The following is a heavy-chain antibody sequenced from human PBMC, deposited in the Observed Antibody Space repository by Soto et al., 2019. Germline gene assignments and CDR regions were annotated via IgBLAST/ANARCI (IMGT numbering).Heavy chain of an antibody. CDR1: GGTFSSYA. CDR3: ARGRDSTYYYGSGSYDY. Sequence: ASVKVSCKASGGTFSSYAISWVRQAPGQGLEWMGRIIPILGIANYAQKFQGRVTITADKSTSTAYMELSSLRSEDTAVYYCARGRDSTYYYGSGSYDYWGQGTLVTVSS. CDR2: IIPILGIA. J-gene: IGHJ4*02. D-gene: IGHD3-10*01. V-gene: IGHV1-69*04.